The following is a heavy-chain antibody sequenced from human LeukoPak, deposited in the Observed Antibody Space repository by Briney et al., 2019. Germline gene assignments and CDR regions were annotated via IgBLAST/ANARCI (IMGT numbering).Heavy chain of an antibody. D-gene: IGHD3-22*01. J-gene: IGHJ4*02. Sequence: SETLSLTCTVSGGSISSGNYYWSWIRQPPGKGLEWIGYIYFNGDTYYNPSLTSRVTMSVDTSTNQFSLKLSSVTAADTAVYYCARVLLDYFDSNGYPDYWGQGTLVTVSS. CDR3: ARVLLDYFDSNGYPDY. V-gene: IGHV4-30-4*01. CDR1: GGSISSGNYY. CDR2: IYFNGDT.